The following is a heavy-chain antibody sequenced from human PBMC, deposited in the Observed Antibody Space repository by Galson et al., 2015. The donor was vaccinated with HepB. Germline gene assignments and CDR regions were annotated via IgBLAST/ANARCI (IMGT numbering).Heavy chain of an antibody. J-gene: IGHJ4*02. V-gene: IGHV3-7*03. D-gene: IGHD4-17*01. CDR1: GFTFSSYW. Sequence: SLRLSCAASGFTFSSYWMGWVRQAPGKGLEWVANVKQDGSEKYYVDSVKGRFTISRDNAKNSLYLQMNSLRAEDTAVYYCARVSYGDHPFDYWGQGTLVTVFS. CDR2: VKQDGSEK. CDR3: ARVSYGDHPFDY.